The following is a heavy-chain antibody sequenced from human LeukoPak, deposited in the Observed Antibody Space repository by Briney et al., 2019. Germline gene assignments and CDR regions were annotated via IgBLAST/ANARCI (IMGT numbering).Heavy chain of an antibody. CDR3: ANRVNSYSGYDWWWFDP. J-gene: IGHJ5*02. CDR1: GGSISSHY. CDR2: IYYSGST. V-gene: IGHV4-59*11. D-gene: IGHD5-12*01. Sequence: KPSGTLSLTCTVSGGSISSHYWSWIRQPPGKGLEWIGYIYYSGSTNYNPSLKSRVTISVDTSKNQFSLKLSSVTAADTAVYYCANRVNSYSGYDWWWFDPWGQGTLVTVSS.